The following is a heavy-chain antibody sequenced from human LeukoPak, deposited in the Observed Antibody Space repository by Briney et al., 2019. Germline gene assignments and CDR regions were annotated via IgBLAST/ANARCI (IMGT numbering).Heavy chain of an antibody. CDR3: AKTDGSGSFYNPSHY. D-gene: IGHD3-10*01. J-gene: IGHJ4*02. Sequence: GGSLRLSCAASGFTFSSYGMHWVRQAPGKGLEWVAVIWYDGSNKYYADSVKGRFTISRDNSKNTLYLQMSSLRAEDTAIYYCAKTDGSGSFYNPSHYWGQGTLVTVSS. V-gene: IGHV3-33*06. CDR2: IWYDGSNK. CDR1: GFTFSSYG.